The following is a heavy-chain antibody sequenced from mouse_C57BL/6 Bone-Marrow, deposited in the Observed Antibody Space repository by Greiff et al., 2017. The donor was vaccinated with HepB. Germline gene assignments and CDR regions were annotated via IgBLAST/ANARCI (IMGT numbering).Heavy chain of an antibody. CDR1: GYTFTSYW. D-gene: IGHD3-2*02. CDR3: ARGGQLRLPWFAY. Sequence: VQLQQPGAELVKPGASVKLSCKASGYTFTSYWMQWVKQRPGQGLEWIGEIDPSDSYTNYNQKFKGKATLTVDTYSSTAYMQLSSLTSEDSAVYYCARGGQLRLPWFAYWGQGTLVTVSA. V-gene: IGHV1-50*01. CDR2: IDPSDSYT. J-gene: IGHJ3*01.